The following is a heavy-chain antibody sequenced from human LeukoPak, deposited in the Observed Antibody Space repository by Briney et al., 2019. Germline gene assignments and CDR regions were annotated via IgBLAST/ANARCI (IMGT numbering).Heavy chain of an antibody. CDR1: GYTFTSYY. D-gene: IGHD3-10*01. CDR2: MNPNSGNT. CDR3: ARSPSSYGSGSYDNWFDP. V-gene: IGHV1-8*02. Sequence: GASVKVSCKASGYTFTSYYMHWVRQAPGQGLEWMGWMNPNSGNTGYAQKFQGRVTMTRNTSISTAYMGLSSLRSEDTAVYYCARSPSSYGSGSYDNWFDPWGQGTLVTVSS. J-gene: IGHJ5*02.